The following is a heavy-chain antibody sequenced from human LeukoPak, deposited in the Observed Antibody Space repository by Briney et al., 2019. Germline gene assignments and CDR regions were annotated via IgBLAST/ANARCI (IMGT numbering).Heavy chain of an antibody. V-gene: IGHV1-2*02. CDR1: GYTFTGYY. Sequence: ASVKVSCKASGYTFTGYYMHWVRQAPGQGLEWMGWINPNSGGTNYAQKFQGRVTMTRDTSISTAYMELSRLRSDDTAVYYCAREVYYDSSGYNYWGQATLVTVSS. CDR3: AREVYYDSSGYNY. J-gene: IGHJ4*02. D-gene: IGHD3-22*01. CDR2: INPNSGGT.